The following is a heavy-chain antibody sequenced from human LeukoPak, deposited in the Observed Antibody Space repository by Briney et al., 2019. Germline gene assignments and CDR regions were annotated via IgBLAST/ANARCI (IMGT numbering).Heavy chain of an antibody. V-gene: IGHV3-13*01. CDR3: ARGVSYYYDNSGHPGWYFDL. CDR2: IRTTGDT. D-gene: IGHD3-22*01. Sequence: GGSLRLSCAVSGFTFNYYDMHWVRQAPGKRLEWVSAIRTTGDTHYPDSVKGRFAMPREDAKNSVHLQMNTLRAGDTAVYYCARGVSYYYDNSGHPGWYFDLWGRGTRVTVSS. CDR1: GFTFNYYD. J-gene: IGHJ2*01.